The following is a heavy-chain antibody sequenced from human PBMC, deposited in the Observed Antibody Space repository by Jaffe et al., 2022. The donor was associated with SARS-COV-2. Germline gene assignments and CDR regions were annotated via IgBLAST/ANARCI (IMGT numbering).Heavy chain of an antibody. CDR3: AKGGSGLYYYDSSGYYPEYFQH. Sequence: QVQLVESGGGVVQPGRSLRLSCAASGFTFSSYGMHWVRQAPGKGLEWVAVISYDGSNKYYADSVKGRFTISRDNSKNTLYLQMNSLRAEDTAVYYCAKGGSGLYYYDSSGYYPEYFQHWGQGTLVTVSS. J-gene: IGHJ1*01. CDR1: GFTFSSYG. V-gene: IGHV3-30*18. CDR2: ISYDGSNK. D-gene: IGHD3-22*01.